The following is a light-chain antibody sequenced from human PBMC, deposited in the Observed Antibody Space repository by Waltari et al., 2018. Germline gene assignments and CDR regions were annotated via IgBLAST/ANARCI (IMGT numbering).Light chain of an antibody. J-gene: IGLJ2*01. Sequence: QSALTQPASVSGSPGQSITISCTGTCSDVGGYNYVHWYQQHPGKSPKLKIYDVSNRPSGVSNRFSGSNSGNTASLTISGLQAEDEADYYCSSYISSSTLELFGGGTSLTVL. CDR2: DVS. CDR3: SSYISSSTLEL. V-gene: IGLV2-14*03. CDR1: CSDVGGYNY.